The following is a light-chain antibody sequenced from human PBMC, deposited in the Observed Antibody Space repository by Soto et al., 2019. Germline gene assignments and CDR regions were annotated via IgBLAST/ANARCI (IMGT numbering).Light chain of an antibody. V-gene: IGKV4-1*01. CDR1: QNVLYSSNNKNY. J-gene: IGKJ1*01. Sequence: DIVMTQSPDSLAVSLGERATINCKSSQNVLYSSNNKNYLAWYQQKPGQPPKLLIYWASTRESGVPDRFSGRGSGTDFTLTISSLQAEDVAVYYCQQYYSSPLTFGQGTKVEIK. CDR3: QQYYSSPLT. CDR2: WAS.